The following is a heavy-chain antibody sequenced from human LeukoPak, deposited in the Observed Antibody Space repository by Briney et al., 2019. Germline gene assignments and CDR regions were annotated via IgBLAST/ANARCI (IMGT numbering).Heavy chain of an antibody. J-gene: IGHJ6*03. Sequence: GGSLRLSCAASGFTFSSYGMHWVRQAPGKGLEWVAVISYDGSNKYYADSVKGRFTISRDNSKNTLYLQMNSLRAEDTAVYYCAKDGYYYMDVWGKGTTVTVSS. V-gene: IGHV3-30*18. CDR3: AKDGYYYMDV. CDR2: ISYDGSNK. CDR1: GFTFSSYG.